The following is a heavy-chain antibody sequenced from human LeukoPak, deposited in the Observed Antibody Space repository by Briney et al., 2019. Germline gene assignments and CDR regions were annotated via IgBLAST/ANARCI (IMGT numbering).Heavy chain of an antibody. V-gene: IGHV3-23*01. CDR3: AKYPDCSSTSCYYYYYYYMDV. CDR1: GFTFSSYA. Sequence: GGSLRLSCAASGFTFSSYAMSWVRQAPGKGLEWVSAISGSGGSTYYADSVKGRFTISRDNSKNTLYLQMNSLRAEDTAVYYCAKYPDCSSTSCYYYYYYYMDVWGKGTTVTVSS. D-gene: IGHD2-2*01. J-gene: IGHJ6*03. CDR2: ISGSGGST.